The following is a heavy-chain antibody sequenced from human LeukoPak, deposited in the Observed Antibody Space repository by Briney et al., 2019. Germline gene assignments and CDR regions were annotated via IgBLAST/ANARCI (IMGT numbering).Heavy chain of an antibody. V-gene: IGHV4-59*01. D-gene: IGHD1-26*01. CDR3: ARSVQGYSGSYYYFDY. J-gene: IGHJ4*02. Sequence: SETLSLTCTVPGGSISSYYWSWIRQPPGKGLEWIGYIYYSGSTNYNPSLKSRVTISVDTSKNQFSLKLSSVTAADTAVYYCARSVQGYSGSYYYFDYWGQGTLVTVSS. CDR2: IYYSGST. CDR1: GGSISSYY.